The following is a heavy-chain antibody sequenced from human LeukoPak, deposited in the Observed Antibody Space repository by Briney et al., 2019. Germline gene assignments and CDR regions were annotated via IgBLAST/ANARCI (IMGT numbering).Heavy chain of an antibody. CDR3: VREVFHYDY. V-gene: IGHV3-74*01. Sequence: GGSLRLSCAASGFTFRGHWTHWVRQAPGTGLVWVSRITSDGSDTAYADSVKGRFTISRDNVKNTVYLQMNSLRGEDTGVYYCVREVFHYDYWGRGTLVTVSS. J-gene: IGHJ4*02. CDR2: ITSDGSDT. CDR1: GFTFRGHW.